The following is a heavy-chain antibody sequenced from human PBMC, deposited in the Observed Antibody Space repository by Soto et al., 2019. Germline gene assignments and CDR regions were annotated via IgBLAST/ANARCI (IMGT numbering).Heavy chain of an antibody. D-gene: IGHD6-19*01. J-gene: IGHJ6*02. CDR2: IYPGDSDT. CDR1: GYSFTSYW. Sequence: PGESLKISCQGSGYSFTSYWIGWVRQMPGKGLEWMGIIYPGDSDTRYSPSFQGQVTISADKSISTAYLQWSSLKASDTAMYYCATTSYSSNYYYYGMDVWGQGTTVTVSS. V-gene: IGHV5-51*01. CDR3: ATTSYSSNYYYYGMDV.